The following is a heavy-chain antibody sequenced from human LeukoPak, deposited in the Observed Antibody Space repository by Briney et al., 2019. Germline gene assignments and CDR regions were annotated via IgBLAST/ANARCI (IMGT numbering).Heavy chain of an antibody. D-gene: IGHD3-9*01. CDR1: GFTFSSFA. V-gene: IGHV3-23*01. Sequence: GGSLRLSCAASGFTFSSFAMSWVRQAPGKGLEWVSRMSGSSGPTDYADSVKGRFTISRYKSKNTLFLQMNSLRGEDTDVYYCAKQRGALRENWFFDHWGQGTLVTVSA. CDR3: AKQRGALRENWFFDH. J-gene: IGHJ4*02. CDR2: MSGSSGPT.